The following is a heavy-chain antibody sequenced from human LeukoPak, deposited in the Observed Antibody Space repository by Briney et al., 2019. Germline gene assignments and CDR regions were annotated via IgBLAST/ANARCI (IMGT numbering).Heavy chain of an antibody. J-gene: IGHJ4*02. V-gene: IGHV3-23*01. Sequence: GGSLRLSCAASGFTFSSSGMSWVRQAPGKGLDWVSDISSKGDTTYYAESVKGRFTISRDNSKNTLYLQMNSLRAEDTAVYYCAKGDIVVVPAVNFDYWGQGTLVTVSS. CDR2: ISSKGDTT. CDR1: GFTFSSSG. CDR3: AKGDIVVVPAVNFDY. D-gene: IGHD2-2*01.